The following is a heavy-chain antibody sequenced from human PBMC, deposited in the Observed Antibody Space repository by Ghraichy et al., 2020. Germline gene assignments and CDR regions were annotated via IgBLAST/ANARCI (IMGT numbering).Heavy chain of an antibody. D-gene: IGHD5-12*01. Sequence: GESQNISCTSSVFSVSNHYMSWVRQAPGKGLEWVSVIYSGGDTYYADSVKGRFTISRDNAKNSLFLQMNSLRAEDTAVYYCARESPVRLEVHAFDIWGQGTLVTVSS. CDR1: VFSVSNHY. J-gene: IGHJ3*02. V-gene: IGHV3-53*01. CDR2: IYSGGDT. CDR3: ARESPVRLEVHAFDI.